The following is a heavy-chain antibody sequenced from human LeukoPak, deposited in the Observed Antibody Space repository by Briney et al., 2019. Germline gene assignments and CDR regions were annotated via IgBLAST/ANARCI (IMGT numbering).Heavy chain of an antibody. Sequence: SETLSLTCAVYGGSFSGYYWSWIRQPPGKGLEWIGEINHSGSTNYNPSLKSRVTISVDTSTNQFSLKLSSVTAADTAVYYCASSIDMTTVTSDYWGQGTLVTVSS. J-gene: IGHJ4*02. CDR2: INHSGST. V-gene: IGHV4-34*01. CDR3: ASSIDMTTVTSDY. CDR1: GGSFSGYY. D-gene: IGHD4-11*01.